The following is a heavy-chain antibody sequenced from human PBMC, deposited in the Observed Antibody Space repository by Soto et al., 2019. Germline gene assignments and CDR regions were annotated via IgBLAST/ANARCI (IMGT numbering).Heavy chain of an antibody. D-gene: IGHD2-15*01. CDR2: IYYSGST. CDR1: GGSISSGGYY. Sequence: QVQLQESGPGLVKPSQTLSLTCTVSGGSISSGGYYWSWIRQHPGKGLEWIGYIYYSGSTYYNPSLMSRVTISVDTSKNQFSLKLSSVTAADTAVYYCAREGGGYCSGGSCYSVWFDPWGQGTLVTVSS. J-gene: IGHJ5*02. V-gene: IGHV4-31*03. CDR3: AREGGGYCSGGSCYSVWFDP.